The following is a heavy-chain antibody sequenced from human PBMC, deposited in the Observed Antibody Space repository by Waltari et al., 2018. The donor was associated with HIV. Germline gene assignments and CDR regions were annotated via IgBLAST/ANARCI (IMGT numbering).Heavy chain of an antibody. CDR2: IIPIHGIA. D-gene: IGHD3-3*01. Sequence: QVQLVQSGAEVKKPGSSVKVSCKASGGTFSSYAISWVRQAPGQGLEWMGRIIPIHGIANYAQKFQGRVTITADKSTSTAYMELSSLRSEDTAVYYCARVFSPHQDPYYFDYRGQGTLVTVSS. CDR1: GGTFSSYA. V-gene: IGHV1-69*04. CDR3: ARVFSPHQDPYYFDY. J-gene: IGHJ4*02.